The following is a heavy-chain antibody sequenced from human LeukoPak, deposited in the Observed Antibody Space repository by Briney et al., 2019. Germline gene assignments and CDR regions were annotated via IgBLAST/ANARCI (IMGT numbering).Heavy chain of an antibody. J-gene: IGHJ4*02. Sequence: GGSLRLSCAASGFTFSDHAMSWVRQAPGKGLEWVPAIRGTGTTTFYAASVKGRSTISRDNSKNTADLQMNSLRAEDTAVYYCAKVSWLGTLPSYHFDSWGQGTQVTVSS. CDR1: GFTFSDHA. V-gene: IGHV3-23*01. CDR2: IRGTGTTT. CDR3: AKVSWLGTLPSYHFDS. D-gene: IGHD6-19*01.